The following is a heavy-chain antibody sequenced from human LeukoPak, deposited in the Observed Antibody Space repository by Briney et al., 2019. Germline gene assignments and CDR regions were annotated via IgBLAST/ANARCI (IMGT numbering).Heavy chain of an antibody. J-gene: IGHJ4*02. Sequence: SETLSLTCTVSGGSISSYYWSWIRQPPGKGLEWIGYIYYSGSTNYNPSLKSRVTISVDTSKNQFSLKLSSVTAADTAVYYRARDQRRYFDYWGQGTLVTVSS. V-gene: IGHV4-59*01. CDR3: ARDQRRYFDY. CDR1: GGSISSYY. CDR2: IYYSGST.